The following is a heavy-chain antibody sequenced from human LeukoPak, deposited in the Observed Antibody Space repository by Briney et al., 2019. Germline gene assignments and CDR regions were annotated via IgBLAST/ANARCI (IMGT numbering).Heavy chain of an antibody. CDR1: GFTFSSYW. CDR3: ARDWGSSGYYYCYYYMDV. V-gene: IGHV3-7*01. J-gene: IGHJ6*03. CDR2: IKQDGSEK. Sequence: GGSLRLSCAASGFTFSSYWMRWVRQAPGKGLEWVANIKQDGSEKYYVDSVKGRFTISRDNAKNSLYLQMNSLRAEDTAVYYCARDWGSSGYYYCYYYMDVWGKGTTVTVSS. D-gene: IGHD3-22*01.